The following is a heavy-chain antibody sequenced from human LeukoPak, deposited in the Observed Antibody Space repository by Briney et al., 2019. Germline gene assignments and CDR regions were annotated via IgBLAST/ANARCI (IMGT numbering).Heavy chain of an antibody. CDR3: AHMAPYDILTGPFDY. J-gene: IGHJ4*02. CDR1: GFSLSTSGVG. CDR2: IYWDDDK. V-gene: IGHV2-5*02. D-gene: IGHD3-9*01. Sequence: SGPTLVKPTQTLTLTCTFSGFSLSTSGVGVGWIRQPPGKALEWLALIYWDDDKRYIPSLKSRVIITKDTSKNQVVLTMTNIAPVDTATYYCAHMAPYDILTGPFDYWGQGTLVTVSS.